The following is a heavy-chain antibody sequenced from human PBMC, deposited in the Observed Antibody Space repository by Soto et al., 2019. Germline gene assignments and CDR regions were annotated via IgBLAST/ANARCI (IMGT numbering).Heavy chain of an antibody. CDR3: ASPIAARPY. Sequence: PGGSLRLSCAASGFTFSSSAMSWVRQPPGKGPEWVSAISGSGGSTYYAASVKGRFTISRDNTKHSLHLLMTSLRADAAAVYYCASPIAARPYWGQGTLVTVSS. J-gene: IGHJ4*02. V-gene: IGHV3-23*01. CDR1: GFTFSSSA. CDR2: ISGSGGST. D-gene: IGHD6-6*01.